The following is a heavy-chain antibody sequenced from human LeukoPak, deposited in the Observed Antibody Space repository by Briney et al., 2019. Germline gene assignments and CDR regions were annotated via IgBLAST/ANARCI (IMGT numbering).Heavy chain of an antibody. CDR3: TREEAYFDSLLAYYFDY. V-gene: IGHV3-23*01. Sequence: PGGSLRLSCEASGFIFSSYVMSWVRQAPGKGPEWVSGISGSSVKTYYADSVKGRFTISRDDSKNTLYLQMNSLRAEDTAIYYCTREEAYFDSLLAYYFDYWGQGTLVTVSS. CDR1: GFIFSSYV. D-gene: IGHD3-9*01. J-gene: IGHJ4*02. CDR2: ISGSSVKT.